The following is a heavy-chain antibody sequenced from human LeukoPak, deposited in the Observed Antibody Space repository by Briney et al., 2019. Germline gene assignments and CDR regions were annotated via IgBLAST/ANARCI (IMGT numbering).Heavy chain of an antibody. Sequence: PSETLSLTCTVSGGSLSSYYWSWIRQPPGKGLEWIGYIYYSGRTNYNPSLTSRVTISVDTSKNQFSLKLSSVTAADTAVYYCAREDYYDSSGYYWGAFDIWGQGTMVTVSS. CDR1: GGSLSSYY. V-gene: IGHV4-59*01. CDR2: IYYSGRT. CDR3: AREDYYDSSGYYWGAFDI. D-gene: IGHD3-22*01. J-gene: IGHJ3*02.